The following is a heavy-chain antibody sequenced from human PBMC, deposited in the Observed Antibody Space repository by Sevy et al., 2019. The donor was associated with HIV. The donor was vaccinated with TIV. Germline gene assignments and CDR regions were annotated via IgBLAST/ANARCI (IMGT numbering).Heavy chain of an antibody. D-gene: IGHD3-22*01. J-gene: IGHJ4*02. Sequence: GESLKISCKGSGYSFTSHWIGWVRHMPGKGLEWMGIIYPDGSDTRYSPSFQGQVTFSADKSISTAYLQLSSLKASDTAMYYCDTSRSGYFDSSDYYTYWGQGTLVTVSS. CDR1: GYSFTSHW. V-gene: IGHV5-51*01. CDR3: DTSRSGYFDSSDYYTY. CDR2: IYPDGSDT.